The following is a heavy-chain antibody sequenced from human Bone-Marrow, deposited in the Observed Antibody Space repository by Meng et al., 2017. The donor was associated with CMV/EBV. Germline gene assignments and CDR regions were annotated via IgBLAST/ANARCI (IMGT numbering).Heavy chain of an antibody. Sequence: LRLSCTVSGGSISSGGYYWSWIRQHPGKGLEWIGYIYYSGSTYYNPSLKSRVTISVDTSKNQFSLKLSSVTAADTAVYYCARHKGFESCFDYWGQGTRVTVSS. CDR1: GGSISSGGYY. J-gene: IGHJ4*02. V-gene: IGHV4-31*03. CDR2: IYYSGST. D-gene: IGHD3-10*01. CDR3: ARHKGFESCFDY.